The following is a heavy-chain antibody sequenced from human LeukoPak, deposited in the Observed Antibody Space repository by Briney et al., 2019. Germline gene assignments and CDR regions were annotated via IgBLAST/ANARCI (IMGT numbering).Heavy chain of an antibody. Sequence: SETLSLTCTVSGGSINNYYWSWIRQPAGKGLEWIGRIYASGATNNNPSLKSRVTMSVDTSKNQFSLKLSSVTAADTAVYYCARDGNYYGSGTYMDVWGKGTTVIVS. CDR1: GGSINNYY. CDR2: IYASGAT. J-gene: IGHJ6*03. V-gene: IGHV4-4*07. D-gene: IGHD3-10*01. CDR3: ARDGNYYGSGTYMDV.